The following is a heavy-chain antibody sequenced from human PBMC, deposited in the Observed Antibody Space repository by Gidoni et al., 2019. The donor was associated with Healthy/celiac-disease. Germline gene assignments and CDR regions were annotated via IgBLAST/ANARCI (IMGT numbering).Heavy chain of an antibody. V-gene: IGHV4-59*01. CDR1: GGSISSYY. Sequence: GPGLVKPSETLSLTCTVAGGSISSYYWSWIRQPPWKGLEWIGYIYYSGSTNYNPSLKSRVTLSVDTSKNQFSLKLSSVTAADTAVYYCARRRVAYKGAFDIWGQGTMVTVSS. D-gene: IGHD3-16*01. CDR3: ARRRVAYKGAFDI. J-gene: IGHJ3*02. CDR2: IYYSGST.